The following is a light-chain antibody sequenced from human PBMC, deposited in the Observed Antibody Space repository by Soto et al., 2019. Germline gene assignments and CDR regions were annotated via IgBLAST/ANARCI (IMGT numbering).Light chain of an antibody. V-gene: IGKV4-1*01. CDR3: QQYYSTTAT. Sequence: DIVMTQSPDSLAVSLGERATLNCKSSQSVLYNANNKNYLAWYQKKPGQPPKLLIYWASTRESGVPDRFSGSGSGTDFTLTISSLQAEYVAVYYCQQYYSTTATFGPGTKLDIK. J-gene: IGKJ3*01. CDR1: QSVLYNANNKNY. CDR2: WAS.